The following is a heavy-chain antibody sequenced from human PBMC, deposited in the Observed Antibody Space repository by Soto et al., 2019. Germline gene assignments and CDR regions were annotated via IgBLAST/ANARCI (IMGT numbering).Heavy chain of an antibody. CDR2: IYPGDSDT. D-gene: IGHD2-15*01. J-gene: IGHJ3*02. Sequence: PGESLKISCKGSGYIFTSHWIGWVRQMPGKGLEWLGIIYPGDSDTRYSPSFQGQVTISADKSITTAYLQWSSLKASDTLFYYCASALKDSINPRHAFDISGQGTMVSVSS. CDR3: ASALKDSINPRHAFDI. CDR1: GYIFTSHW. V-gene: IGHV5-51*01.